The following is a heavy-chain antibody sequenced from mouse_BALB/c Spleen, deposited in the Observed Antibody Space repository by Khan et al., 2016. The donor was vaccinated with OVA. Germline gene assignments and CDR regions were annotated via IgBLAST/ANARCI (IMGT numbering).Heavy chain of an antibody. J-gene: IGHJ1*01. V-gene: IGHV5-6-4*01. D-gene: IGHD2-2*01. Sequence: VELVESGGGLVRPGGSLKLSCAASGFSFTSYTMSWVRQTPEKRLEWVATISSGSTYTYYPDSVKGRFTISRDNAKNTLYLQMSSLKSEDTAMXYCTRNGNDGHWYFDVWGAGTTVTGSS. CDR3: TRNGNDGHWYFDV. CDR2: ISSGSTYT. CDR1: GFSFTSYT.